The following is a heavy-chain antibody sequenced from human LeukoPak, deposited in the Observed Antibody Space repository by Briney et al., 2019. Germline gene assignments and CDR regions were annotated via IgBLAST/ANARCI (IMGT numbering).Heavy chain of an antibody. J-gene: IGHJ4*02. V-gene: IGHV4-61*02. CDR3: ARSIPFSSSSSYFDY. CDR2: IYTSGST. D-gene: IGHD6-6*01. Sequence: SETLSLTCTVSGGSISSGNYYWSWIRQPAGKGLEWIGLIYTSGSTNYNPSLRSRVTISVDTSKSQFSLKLSSVTAADTAVYYCARSIPFSSSSSYFDYWGQGTLVTVSS. CDR1: GGSISSGNYY.